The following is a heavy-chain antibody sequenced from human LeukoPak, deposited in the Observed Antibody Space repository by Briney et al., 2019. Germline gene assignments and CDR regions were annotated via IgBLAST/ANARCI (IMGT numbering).Heavy chain of an antibody. D-gene: IGHD3-22*01. V-gene: IGHV1-8*01. J-gene: IGHJ5*02. CDR3: ARGDWSYYYDSSGYANNWFDP. CDR2: MNPNSGNT. Sequence: ASVTVSFKGSGYTFTIYDINWVRQAPGQGLEWMGWMNPNSGNTGYSQKFQGRVTMTRNTSISTAYMELSSLRSEDTAVYYCARGDWSYYYDSSGYANNWFDPWGQGTLVTVSS. CDR1: GYTFTIYD.